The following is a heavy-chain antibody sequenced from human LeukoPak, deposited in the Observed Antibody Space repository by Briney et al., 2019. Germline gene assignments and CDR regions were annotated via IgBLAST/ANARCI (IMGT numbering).Heavy chain of an antibody. Sequence: GSSMKVSCKASGGTFSSYAISWVRQAPGQGLEWMGRIIPILGIANYAQKFQGRVTITADKSTSTAYMELSSLRSEDTAVYYCAREDSSGWYVFDYWGQGTLATVSS. D-gene: IGHD6-19*01. V-gene: IGHV1-69*04. CDR2: IIPILGIA. CDR3: AREDSSGWYVFDY. J-gene: IGHJ4*02. CDR1: GGTFSSYA.